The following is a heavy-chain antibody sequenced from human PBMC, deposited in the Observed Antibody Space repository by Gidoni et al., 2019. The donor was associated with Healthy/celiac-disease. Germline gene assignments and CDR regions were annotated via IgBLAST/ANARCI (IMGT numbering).Heavy chain of an antibody. Sequence: QVQLVESGGGVVQPGRSLRVSCAASVFTFSSYGMHWVRQASGQGLEWVAVISYDGSNKYYADSVKGRFTISRDNSKNTLYLQMNSLRAEDTAVYDWAKYRCSSTSCYMDYWGQGTLVTVSS. V-gene: IGHV3-30*18. CDR1: VFTFSSYG. J-gene: IGHJ4*02. D-gene: IGHD2-2*02. CDR3: AKYRCSSTSCYMDY. CDR2: ISYDGSNK.